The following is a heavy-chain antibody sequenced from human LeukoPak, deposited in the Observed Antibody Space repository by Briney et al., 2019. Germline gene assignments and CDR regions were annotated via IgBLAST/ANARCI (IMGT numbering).Heavy chain of an antibody. V-gene: IGHV3-48*03. CDR3: ARRYSSGWSSYIDY. CDR1: GFTFSSYE. Sequence: GGSLRLSCAASGFTFSSYEMNWVRQAPGKGLEWVSYISRSGSTIYYADSVKGRFTISRDNVKNSLYLQMNSLRAGDTAVYYCARRYSSGWSSYIDYWGQGTLVTVSS. CDR2: ISRSGSTI. J-gene: IGHJ4*02. D-gene: IGHD6-19*01.